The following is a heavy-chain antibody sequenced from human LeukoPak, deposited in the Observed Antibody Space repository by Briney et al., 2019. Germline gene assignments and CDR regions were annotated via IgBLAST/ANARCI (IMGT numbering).Heavy chain of an antibody. D-gene: IGHD1-26*01. CDR1: GYSFTSYW. V-gene: IGHV5-51*01. Sequence: GESLKISCKGSGYSFTSYWIGWVRQMPGKGLEWMGIIYPGDSDTRYSPSFQGQVTISADKSISTAYLQWSSLKASDTAMYYCARHRRSGRGYYYYYMDVWGKGITVTISS. J-gene: IGHJ6*03. CDR3: ARHRRSGRGYYYYYMDV. CDR2: IYPGDSDT.